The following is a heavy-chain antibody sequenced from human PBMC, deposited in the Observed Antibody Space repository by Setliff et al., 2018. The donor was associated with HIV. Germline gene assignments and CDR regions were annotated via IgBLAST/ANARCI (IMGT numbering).Heavy chain of an antibody. CDR1: GYTFTSYY. D-gene: IGHD6-13*01. CDR2: INPSGGST. CDR3: ARDEGSSRSAFDI. J-gene: IGHJ3*02. V-gene: IGHV1-46*01. Sequence: ASVKVSCKASGYTFTSYYMHWVRQAPGQGLEWMGIINPSGGSTSYAQKFQGRVTMTGDTSTSTVYMELSSLRSEDTAVYSCARDEGSSRSAFDIWGQGTMVTVSS.